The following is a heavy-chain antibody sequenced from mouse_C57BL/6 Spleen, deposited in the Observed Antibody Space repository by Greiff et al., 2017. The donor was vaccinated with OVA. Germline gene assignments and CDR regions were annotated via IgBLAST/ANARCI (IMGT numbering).Heavy chain of an antibody. CDR2: IYPGNSDT. V-gene: IGHV1-5*01. D-gene: IGHD1-1*01. Sequence: VQLKESGTVLARPGASVKMSCKTSGYTFTSYWMHWVKQRPGQGLEWIGAIYPGNSDTSYNQKFKGKAKLTAVTSASTAYMELSSLTNEDSAVYYGTRSPLYGSSYGYFDVWGTGTTVTVSS. CDR3: TRSPLYGSSYGYFDV. CDR1: GYTFTSYW. J-gene: IGHJ1*03.